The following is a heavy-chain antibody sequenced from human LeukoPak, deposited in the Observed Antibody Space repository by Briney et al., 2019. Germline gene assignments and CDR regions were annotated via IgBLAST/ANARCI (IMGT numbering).Heavy chain of an antibody. D-gene: IGHD2-15*01. J-gene: IGHJ4*02. CDR2: SSSSSSYI. CDR1: GWTFSSYS. CDR3: ARAVVGGYFDY. Sequence: WGALRLSCASSGWTFSSYSMNWFGQAAGKGVAGVSSSSSSSSYIYYAASVKGRFTISRDNAKNSLYLQMNSLRAEDTAVYYCARAVVGGYFDYWGQGTLVTVSS. V-gene: IGHV3-21*01.